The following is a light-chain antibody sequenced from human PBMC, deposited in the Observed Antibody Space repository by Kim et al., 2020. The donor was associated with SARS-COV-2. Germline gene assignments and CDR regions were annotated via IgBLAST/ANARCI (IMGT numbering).Light chain of an antibody. J-gene: IGKJ2*01. CDR1: QTINTLY. CDR2: GTS. CDR3: QHYGGSPRYS. Sequence: EIVLTQSPGTLSLSPEERVTLSCRASQTINTLYLACYQHKPGQAPMLLIHGTSNRATGIPDRFSGRGSGTDFTLTISRLEPEDFAVYYCQHYGGSPRYSFGQGTKVDIK. V-gene: IGKV3-20*01.